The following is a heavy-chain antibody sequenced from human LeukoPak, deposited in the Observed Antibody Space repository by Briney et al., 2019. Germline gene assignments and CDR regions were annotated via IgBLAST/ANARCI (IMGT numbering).Heavy chain of an antibody. J-gene: IGHJ3*02. V-gene: IGHV3-7*01. CDR1: GFTFSSYW. CDR2: IKQDGSEK. Sequence: GGSLRLSCAASGFTFSSYWMSWVRQAPGKGLEWVANIKQDGSEKYYVDSVKGRFTISRDNAKNSLYLQMNSLRAEDTAVYYCARGRGVYYYDSSGSLGPNDAFDIWGQGTMVTVSS. CDR3: ARGRGVYYYDSSGSLGPNDAFDI. D-gene: IGHD3-22*01.